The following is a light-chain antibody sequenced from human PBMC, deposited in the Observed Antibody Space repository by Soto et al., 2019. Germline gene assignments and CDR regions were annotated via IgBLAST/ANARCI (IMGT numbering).Light chain of an antibody. Sequence: QSALTQPPSASGSPGQSVTTSCTGTSSNIGSYNYVSWYQQYPGKAPKVVIFEVSKRPSGVPDRFSGSKSGNTASLTISGLQAEDEAHYYCCSNAGANKVFGGGTKVTVL. CDR2: EVS. CDR3: CSNAGANKV. V-gene: IGLV2-8*01. J-gene: IGLJ2*01. CDR1: SSNIGSYNY.